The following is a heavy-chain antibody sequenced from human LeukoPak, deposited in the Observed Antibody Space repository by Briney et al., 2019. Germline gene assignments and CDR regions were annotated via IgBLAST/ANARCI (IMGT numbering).Heavy chain of an antibody. J-gene: IGHJ3*01. CDR3: ARRPTALHAFDL. V-gene: IGHV4-39*01. Sequence: SETLSLTCSVSAVSISSGSVYWGWIRQSPGKGLEWIGSFYSSGSTHYNPFLKTRGTISADTSKNQFSLHLRSVTAADTAIYYCARRPTALHAFDLWGHGTMVTVSS. CDR1: AVSISSGSVY. CDR2: FYSSGST.